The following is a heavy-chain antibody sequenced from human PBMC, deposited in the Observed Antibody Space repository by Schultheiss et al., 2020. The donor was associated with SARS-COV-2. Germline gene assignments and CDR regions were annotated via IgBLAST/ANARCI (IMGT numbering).Heavy chain of an antibody. CDR1: GYTFTGYY. CDR2: IIPIFGTA. V-gene: IGHV1-69*13. J-gene: IGHJ4*02. Sequence: SVKVSCKASGYTFTGYYMHWVRQAPGKGLEWMGGIIPIFGTANYAQKFQGRVTITADESTSTAYMELSSLRSEDTAVYYCARLLAGGAALDYWGQGTLVTVAS. D-gene: IGHD3-3*01. CDR3: ARLLAGGAALDY.